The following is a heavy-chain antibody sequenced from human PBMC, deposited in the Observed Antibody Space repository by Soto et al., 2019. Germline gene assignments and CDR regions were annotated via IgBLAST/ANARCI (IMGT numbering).Heavy chain of an antibody. V-gene: IGHV1-24*01. CDR1: GYTLTELS. Sequence: GASVKVSCKVSGYTLTELSMHWVRQAPGKGLEWMGGFDPEDGETIYAQKFQGRVTMTEGTSTDTAYMELSSLRSEDTAVYYCATTPSYIAARPNFDYWGQGTLVTVSS. J-gene: IGHJ4*02. CDR3: ATTPSYIAARPNFDY. D-gene: IGHD6-6*01. CDR2: FDPEDGET.